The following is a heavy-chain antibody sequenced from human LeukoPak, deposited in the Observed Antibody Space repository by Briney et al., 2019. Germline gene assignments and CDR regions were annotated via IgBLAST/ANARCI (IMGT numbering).Heavy chain of an antibody. J-gene: IGHJ4*02. CDR1: GFTFSSYS. Sequence: PGGSLRLSCAASGFTFSSYSMNWVRQAPGKGLEWVSDISSSSSTIYYADSVKGRFTISRDNAKNSLYLEMNSLRAEDTAVYYCAREDASSWDYWGQGILVTVSS. V-gene: IGHV3-48*01. CDR2: ISSSSSTI. D-gene: IGHD6-13*01. CDR3: AREDASSWDY.